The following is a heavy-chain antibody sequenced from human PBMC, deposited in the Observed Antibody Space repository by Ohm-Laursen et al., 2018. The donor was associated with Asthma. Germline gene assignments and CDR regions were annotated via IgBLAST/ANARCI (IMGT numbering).Heavy chain of an antibody. CDR1: GFTFSNFA. V-gene: IGHV3-30*04. D-gene: IGHD3-22*01. J-gene: IGHJ6*02. Sequence: SLRLSCAASGFTFSNFAMHWVRQAPGKGLEWMAVISYDGSNKYYADSVKGRFTISRDNSKNTLYLQMNSLRAEDTAVYYCARSHNPFYDSSGYYYYYGMDVWGQGTTVTVSS. CDR2: ISYDGSNK. CDR3: ARSHNPFYDSSGYYYYYGMDV.